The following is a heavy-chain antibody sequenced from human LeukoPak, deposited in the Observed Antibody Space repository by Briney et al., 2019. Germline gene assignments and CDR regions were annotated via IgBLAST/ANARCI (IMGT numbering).Heavy chain of an antibody. CDR2: IIPIFGTA. CDR1: GGTFSSYA. V-gene: IGHV1-69*06. J-gene: IGHJ4*02. CDR3: ARDEGYCSSTSCPGHY. D-gene: IGHD2-2*01. Sequence: SVKVSCKASGGTFSSYAISWVRQAPGQGLEWMGGIIPIFGTANYAQKFQGRVTITADKSTSTAYMELSSLRSEDTAAYYCARDEGYCSSTSCPGHYWGQGTLVTVSS.